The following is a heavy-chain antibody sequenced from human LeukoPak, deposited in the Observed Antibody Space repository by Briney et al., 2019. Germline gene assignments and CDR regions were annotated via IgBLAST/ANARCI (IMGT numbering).Heavy chain of an antibody. D-gene: IGHD6-19*01. J-gene: IGHJ6*02. V-gene: IGHV3-23*01. CDR3: ARTGGVAGKDYYGMDV. CDR2: ISGSGGST. CDR1: GFTFSSYA. Sequence: HPGGSLRLSCAASGFTFSSYAMSWVRQAPGKGLEWVSAISGSGGSTYYADSVKGRFTISRDNSKNTLYLQMNSLRAEDTAVYYCARTGGVAGKDYYGMDVWGQGTTVTVSS.